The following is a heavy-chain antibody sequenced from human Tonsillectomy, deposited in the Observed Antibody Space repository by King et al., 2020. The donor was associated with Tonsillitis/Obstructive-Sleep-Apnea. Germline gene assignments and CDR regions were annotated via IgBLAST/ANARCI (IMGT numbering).Heavy chain of an antibody. V-gene: IGHV3-64*01. CDR3: AREAYDTSGACDY. Sequence: VQLVESGGGLVQPGESLRLSCAASGFTFSSYAMHWVRQAPGKGLEFVSAINFNGGNTYYANSVKGRFTISRDNSRYTLYLQMGSLRADDMAVYYCAREAYDTSGACDYWVQGTLVTVSS. CDR1: GFTFSSYA. D-gene: IGHD3-22*01. CDR2: INFNGGNT. J-gene: IGHJ4*02.